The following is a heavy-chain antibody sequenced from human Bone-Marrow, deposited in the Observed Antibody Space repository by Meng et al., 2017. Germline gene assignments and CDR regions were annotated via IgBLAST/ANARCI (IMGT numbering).Heavy chain of an antibody. D-gene: IGHD4-17*01. J-gene: IGHJ4*01. V-gene: IGHV3-21*01. CDR2: ISSSSSYI. CDR1: GFTFSSYS. CDR3: ARDYGDLRFGVAY. Sequence: GESLKISCAASGFTFSSYSMNWVCQAPGRGLEWVSSISSSSSYIYYADSVKGRFTISRDNAKNTLYLQMNSLRAEDTAVYYCARDYGDLRFGVAYWGHGT.